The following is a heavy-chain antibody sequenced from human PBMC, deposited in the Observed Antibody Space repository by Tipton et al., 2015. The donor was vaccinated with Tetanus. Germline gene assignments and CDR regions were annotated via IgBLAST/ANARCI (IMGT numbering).Heavy chain of an antibody. CDR2: IFYSGNS. CDR1: GGSLRSGDHY. V-gene: IGHV4-61*08. CDR3: ARGLIDDFLGSRIYFDS. D-gene: IGHD3-16*01. J-gene: IGHJ4*02. Sequence: TLSLTCSVSGGSLRSGDHYWSWIRQPPGKGLEWIGDIFYSGNSIPNPSLRSRVTMSADTSRTLFSLTLMSVTAADTAVYFCARGLIDDFLGSRIYFDSWGPGTLVTVSS.